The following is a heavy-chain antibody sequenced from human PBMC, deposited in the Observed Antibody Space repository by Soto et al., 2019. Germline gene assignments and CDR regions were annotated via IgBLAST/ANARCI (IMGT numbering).Heavy chain of an antibody. J-gene: IGHJ4*02. Sequence: ASVKVSCKASGYTFTGYYMHWVRQAPGQGLEWMGWINPNSGGTNYAQKFQGWVTMTRDTSISTAYMELSRLRSDDTAVYYCARSPPGANSDFDYWGQGTLVTVSS. D-gene: IGHD1-26*01. V-gene: IGHV1-2*04. CDR3: ARSPPGANSDFDY. CDR2: INPNSGGT. CDR1: GYTFTGYY.